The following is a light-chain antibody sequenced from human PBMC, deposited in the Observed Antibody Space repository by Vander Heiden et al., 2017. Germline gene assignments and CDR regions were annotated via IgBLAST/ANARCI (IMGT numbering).Light chain of an antibody. J-gene: IGLJ3*02. Sequence: SYVLTQPSSVSVAPGQTATIPCGGDKLETKRVHWYQQKAGQAPVLVVYDVSDRTSGIPERLTGSKAGNMATLTISGVEAGDEADFYCLVWEGYTDHWVFGGGTKLTVL. V-gene: IGLV3-21*02. CDR2: DVS. CDR3: LVWEGYTDHWV. CDR1: KLETKR.